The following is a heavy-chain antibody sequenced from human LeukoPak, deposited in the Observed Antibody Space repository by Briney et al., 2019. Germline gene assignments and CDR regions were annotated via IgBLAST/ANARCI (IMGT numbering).Heavy chain of an antibody. CDR2: IWYDGSNK. Sequence: PGRSLRLSCAASGFTFSSYGMHWVRQAPGKGLEGVAVIWYDGSNKYYADSVKGRFTISRDNSKNTLYLQMNSLRAEDTAVYYCARDPLLWFGTQTQYYYYGMDVWGQGTTVTVSS. CDR3: ARDPLLWFGTQTQYYYYGMDV. J-gene: IGHJ6*02. V-gene: IGHV3-33*01. CDR1: GFTFSSYG. D-gene: IGHD3-10*01.